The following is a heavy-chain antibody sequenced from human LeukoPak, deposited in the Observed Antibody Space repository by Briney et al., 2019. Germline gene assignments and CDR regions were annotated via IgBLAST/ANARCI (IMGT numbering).Heavy chain of an antibody. J-gene: IGHJ4*02. CDR2: ISWNSGSI. D-gene: IGHD5-18*01. V-gene: IGHV3-9*03. Sequence: GGSLRLSCAASGFTFRTFTMHRVRQAPGKGLEWVSGISWNSGSIGYADSVKGRFTISRDNAKNSLYLQMNSLRAEDMALYYCAKGGYSYGSHFDYWGQGTLVTVSS. CDR1: GFTFRTFT. CDR3: AKGGYSYGSHFDY.